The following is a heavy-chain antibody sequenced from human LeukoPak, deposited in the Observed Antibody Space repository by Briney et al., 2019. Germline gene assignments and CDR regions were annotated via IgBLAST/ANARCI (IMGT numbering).Heavy chain of an antibody. CDR3: AVGRTADAFDI. J-gene: IGHJ3*02. CDR2: IYYSGST. V-gene: IGHV4-39*07. D-gene: IGHD5-18*01. CDR1: GGSISSSSYY. Sequence: SETLSLTCTVSGGSISSSSYYWGWNRQPPGKGLEWIGSIYYSGSTYYNPSLKSRGTTSVDTSKNQFSLKLSSMTAADTAVYYCAVGRTADAFDIWGQGTMVTVSS.